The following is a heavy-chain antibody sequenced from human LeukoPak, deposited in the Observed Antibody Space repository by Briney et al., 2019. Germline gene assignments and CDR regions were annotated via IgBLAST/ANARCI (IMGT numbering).Heavy chain of an antibody. CDR3: VRDRPHNWFDP. Sequence: GGSLRLSCAASGFAFSSHWMHWVRQAPGKGLVWVSRIGNDGSNTYYADSVKGRFTISRDNAKNMLWLQMNSLRVEDRAIYYCVRDRPHNWFDPWGQGILVTVSS. V-gene: IGHV3-74*01. CDR1: GFAFSSHW. J-gene: IGHJ5*02. CDR2: IGNDGSNT.